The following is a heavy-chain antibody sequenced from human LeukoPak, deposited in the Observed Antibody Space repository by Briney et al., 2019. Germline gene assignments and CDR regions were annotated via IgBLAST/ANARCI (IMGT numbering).Heavy chain of an antibody. V-gene: IGHV3-21*06. CDR3: ARLRRNSDRSGYYYHYDY. J-gene: IGHJ4*02. CDR2: INPYATSI. Sequence: GGSPRLSCAASGLTFSDYSFNWIRQAPGKGLEWVSSINPYATSIYYADSVKGRFTISRDNAKSSLYLQMDSLRAEDTAFYYCARLRRNSDRSGYYYHYDYWGQGTLVTVSS. D-gene: IGHD3-22*01. CDR1: GLTFSDYS.